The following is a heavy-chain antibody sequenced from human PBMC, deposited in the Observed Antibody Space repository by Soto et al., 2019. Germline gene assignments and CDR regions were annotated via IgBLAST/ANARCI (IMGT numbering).Heavy chain of an antibody. CDR3: ALLNDGDYTF. V-gene: IGHV2-5*02. CDR1: GFSVTSDGVG. J-gene: IGHJ4*02. D-gene: IGHD4-17*01. CDR2: IFWDDDK. Sequence: QITFKESGPTLVKPKQTLALTCTFSGFSVTSDGVGVGWIRQPPGKALEWLAVIFWDDDKRYSPSLESRLSLARGTPKDQVFLTMTNNESVDTATYYCALLNDGDYTFWGQGTRVTVSS.